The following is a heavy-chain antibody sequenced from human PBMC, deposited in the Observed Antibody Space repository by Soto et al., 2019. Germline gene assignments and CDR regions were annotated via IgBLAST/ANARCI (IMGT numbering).Heavy chain of an antibody. CDR3: ARDRYYGSGTYYNFYSGMDV. CDR2: IFHSGST. D-gene: IGHD3-10*01. J-gene: IGHJ6*02. CDR1: GGSIDSGDYY. Sequence: SETLSLTCTVSGGSIDSGDYYWTWVRQPPGKGLEWIGNIFHSGSTYYTPSLQSRVTISLDTSKNHFSLKLSSVTPADTAVYYCARDRYYGSGTYYNFYSGMDVWGQGTTVTVSS. V-gene: IGHV4-30-4*01.